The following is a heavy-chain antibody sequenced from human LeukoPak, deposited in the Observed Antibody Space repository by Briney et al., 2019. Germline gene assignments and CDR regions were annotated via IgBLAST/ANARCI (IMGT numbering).Heavy chain of an antibody. CDR2: IYYSGST. CDR1: GGSISSGDYY. D-gene: IGHD3-22*01. J-gene: IGHJ4*02. CDR3: AREGSSGYYLTTLIDY. V-gene: IGHV4-30-4*08. Sequence: PSETLSLTCTVSGGSISSGDYYWSWIRQPPGKGLEWIGYIYYSGSTYYNPSLKSRVTISVDTSKNQFSLKLSSVTAADTAVYYCAREGSSGYYLTTLIDYWGQGTLVTVSS.